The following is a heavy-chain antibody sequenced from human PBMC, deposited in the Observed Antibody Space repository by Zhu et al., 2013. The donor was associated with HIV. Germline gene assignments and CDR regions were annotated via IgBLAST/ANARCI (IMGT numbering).Heavy chain of an antibody. J-gene: IGHJ6*02. V-gene: IGHV1-8*01. CDR1: GYTFTSYD. CDR2: MNPNSGNT. CDR3: ARAYDFWSGYYIPVRQYGMDV. Sequence: QVQLVQSGAEVKKPGASVKVSCKASGYTFTSYDINWVRQATGQGLEWMGWMNPNSGNTGYAQKFQGRVTMTRNTSISTAYMELSSLRSEDTAVYYCARAYDFWSGYYIPVRQYGMDVWGQGTTVTVSS. D-gene: IGHD3-3*01.